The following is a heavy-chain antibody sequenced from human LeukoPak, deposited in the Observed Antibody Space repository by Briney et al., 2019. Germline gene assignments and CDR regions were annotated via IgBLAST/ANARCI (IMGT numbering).Heavy chain of an antibody. CDR2: ISYDGSNK. CDR1: GFPFSSYG. D-gene: IGHD5-24*01. Sequence: GGSLRLSCAASGFPFSSYGMHWVRQAPGKGLEWVAVISYDGSNKYYADSVKGRFTISRDNSKNTLYLQMNSLRAEDTAVYYCAKPRKKMATIGPFDYWGQGTLVTVSS. V-gene: IGHV3-30*18. CDR3: AKPRKKMATIGPFDY. J-gene: IGHJ4*02.